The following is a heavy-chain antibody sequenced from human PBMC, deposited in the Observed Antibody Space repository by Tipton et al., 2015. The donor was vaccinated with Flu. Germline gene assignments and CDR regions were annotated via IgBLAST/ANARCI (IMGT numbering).Heavy chain of an antibody. Sequence: TLSLTCAVSGYSISSGYYWGWIRQPPGKGLEWIGYIYYSGSTNYNPSLKSRVTISVDTSKNQFSLKLSSVTAADTAVYYCAAPSDYYDSSGFPGSSYAFDIWGQGTMVTVPS. CDR3: AAPSDYYDSSGFPGSSYAFDI. V-gene: IGHV4-61*01. CDR2: IYYSGST. J-gene: IGHJ3*02. CDR1: GYSISSGYY. D-gene: IGHD3-22*01.